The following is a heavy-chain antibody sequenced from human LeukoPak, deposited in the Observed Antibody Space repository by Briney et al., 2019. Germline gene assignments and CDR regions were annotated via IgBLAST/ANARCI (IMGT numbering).Heavy chain of an antibody. Sequence: PGGSLRLSCAVSGFTFTNYGMSWVRQAPGKGLEWVSSISSSSYIYYADSVKGRFTISRDNAKNSLYLQMNSLRAEDTAVYYCARATVTTSWGQGTLVTVSS. CDR2: ISSSSYI. V-gene: IGHV3-21*01. CDR1: GFTFTNYG. J-gene: IGHJ5*02. D-gene: IGHD4-11*01. CDR3: ARATVTTS.